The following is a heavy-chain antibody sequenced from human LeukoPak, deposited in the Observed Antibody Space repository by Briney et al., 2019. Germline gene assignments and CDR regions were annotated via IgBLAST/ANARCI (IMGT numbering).Heavy chain of an antibody. CDR1: GFTFSSYA. CDR2: ITVRSEKT. D-gene: IGHD4-17*01. J-gene: IGHJ5*02. CDR3: ARAPGEGWFDP. V-gene: IGHV3-23*01. Sequence: GASLRLSCAASGFTFSSYAMSWVRQAPGKGLEWVSGITVRSEKTHYADSVKGRFTISRDDSKNSLYLQMNSLRAEDTALYYCARAPGEGWFDPWGQGTLVTVSS.